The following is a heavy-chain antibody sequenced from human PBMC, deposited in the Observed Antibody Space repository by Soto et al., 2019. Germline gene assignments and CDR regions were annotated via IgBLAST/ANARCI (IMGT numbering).Heavy chain of an antibody. CDR1: GFHFSSYG. J-gene: IGHJ6*02. Sequence: QHGGSMGLSCASSGFHFSSYGLHGVPQAPAKGLEWVAVISYDGSNKYYADSVKGRFTISRDNSKNTLYLQMNSLRAEDTAVYYCAKAGFGLTYIYGMDVWGQGTTVTGSS. CDR3: AKAGFGLTYIYGMDV. D-gene: IGHD1-20*01. V-gene: IGHV3-30*18. CDR2: ISYDGSNK.